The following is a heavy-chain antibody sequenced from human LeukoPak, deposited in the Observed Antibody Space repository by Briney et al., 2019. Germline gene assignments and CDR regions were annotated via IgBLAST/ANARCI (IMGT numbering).Heavy chain of an antibody. CDR3: ARVSAAAGSNWFDP. CDR2: IYYSGST. Sequence: SETLSLTCTVQGGSFSNYYWSWIRQPPGKGLECIGYIYYSGSTNYNPSLRSRLTISVDTSKNQFSLKLSSVTAADTAVYYCARVSAAAGSNWFDPWGQGTLVTVSS. CDR1: GGSFSNYY. V-gene: IGHV4-59*01. D-gene: IGHD6-13*01. J-gene: IGHJ5*02.